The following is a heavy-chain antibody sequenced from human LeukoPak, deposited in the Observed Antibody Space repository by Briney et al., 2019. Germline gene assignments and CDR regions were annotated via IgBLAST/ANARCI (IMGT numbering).Heavy chain of an antibody. CDR1: GGSISNYY. V-gene: IGHV4-59*08. CDR2: ISHSGST. J-gene: IGHJ2*01. CDR3: ARRPTPRYFDL. Sequence: SETLSPTCTVSGGSISNYYWSWIRQPPGKGLEWIGYISHSGSTNSNPSLRSRVTISVDTSKNQFSLKLSSVTAADTAVYYCARRPTPRYFDLWGRGTLVTVSS. D-gene: IGHD4-23*01.